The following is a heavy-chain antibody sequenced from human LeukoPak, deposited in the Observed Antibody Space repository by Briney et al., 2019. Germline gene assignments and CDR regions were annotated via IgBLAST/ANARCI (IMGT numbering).Heavy chain of an antibody. D-gene: IGHD4-11*01. CDR3: ARPDYSNYRFDY. CDR2: ISYDGSNK. J-gene: IGHJ4*02. V-gene: IGHV3-30*04. CDR1: GFTFSSYA. Sequence: SGGSLRLSCAASGFTFSSYAMHWVRQAPGKGLEWVAVISYDGSNKYYADSVKGRFTISRDNSKNTLYLQMNSLRAEDTAVYYCARPDYSNYRFDYWGQGTLVTVSS.